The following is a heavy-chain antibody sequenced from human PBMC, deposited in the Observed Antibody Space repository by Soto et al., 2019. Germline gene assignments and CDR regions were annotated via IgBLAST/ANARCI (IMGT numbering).Heavy chain of an antibody. Sequence: GGSLRLSCAASGFTFSDYYMSWIRQAPGKGLEWVSYISSSSSYTNYADSVKGRFTISRDNAKNSLYLQMNSLRAEDTAVYYCARVGAAAAGYYAFDIWGQGTMVTVSS. CDR2: ISSSSSYT. CDR1: GFTFSDYY. D-gene: IGHD6-13*01. V-gene: IGHV3-11*06. J-gene: IGHJ3*02. CDR3: ARVGAAAAGYYAFDI.